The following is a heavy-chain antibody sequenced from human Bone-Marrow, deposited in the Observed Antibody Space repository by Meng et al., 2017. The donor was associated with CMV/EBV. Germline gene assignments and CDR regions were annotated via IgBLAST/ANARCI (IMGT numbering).Heavy chain of an antibody. V-gene: IGHV3-48*04. Sequence: GESLKISCAASGFTFSSYAMHWVRQAPGKGLEWVSYISSSSSTIYYADSVKGRFTISRDNAKNSLYLQMNSLRAEDTAVYYCARGRTVDWFDPWGQGTLVTVSS. CDR1: GFTFSSYA. D-gene: IGHD4-23*01. CDR2: ISSSSSTI. J-gene: IGHJ5*02. CDR3: ARGRTVDWFDP.